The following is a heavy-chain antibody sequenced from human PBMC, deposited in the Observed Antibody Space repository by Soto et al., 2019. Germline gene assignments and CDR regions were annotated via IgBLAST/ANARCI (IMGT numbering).Heavy chain of an antibody. Sequence: EVQLLESGGGLVQPGGSLRLSCAASGFTFSSYAMSWVRQAPGKGLEWVSAISGSGGGTYYADSVKGRFTISRDNSKNTLYQQMNCLRADDTAVYYCAKVGIVGATRDNDYWGQGTLVSVSS. D-gene: IGHD1-26*01. CDR1: GFTFSSYA. V-gene: IGHV3-23*01. J-gene: IGHJ4*02. CDR2: ISGSGGGT. CDR3: AKVGIVGATRDNDY.